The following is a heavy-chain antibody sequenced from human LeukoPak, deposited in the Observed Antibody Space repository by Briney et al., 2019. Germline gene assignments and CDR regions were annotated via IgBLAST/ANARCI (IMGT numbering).Heavy chain of an antibody. CDR1: GGTFSSYA. Sequence: ASVKVSCKASGGTFSSYAISWVRQAPGQGLEWMGGIIPIFGTTNYALKFQGRVTITTDESTSTAYMELSSLRSEDTAVYYCARDVLAARHPTYFDYWGQGTLVTVSS. D-gene: IGHD6-6*01. V-gene: IGHV1-69*05. CDR2: IIPIFGTT. CDR3: ARDVLAARHPTYFDY. J-gene: IGHJ4*02.